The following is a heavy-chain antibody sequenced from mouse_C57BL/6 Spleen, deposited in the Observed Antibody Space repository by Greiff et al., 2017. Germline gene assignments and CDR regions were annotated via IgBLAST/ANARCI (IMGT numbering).Heavy chain of an antibody. Sequence: EVQLQQPGPELVKPGASVKISCKASGYSFTDYNMNWVKQSNGKSLEWIGVINPNYGTTSYNQQFKGQATLSVDPSSSTAYMQLNSLTSEDSAVYYCARRLWSDYYAMDYWGQGTSVTVSS. CDR2: INPNYGTT. D-gene: IGHD1-1*02. CDR3: ARRLWSDYYAMDY. V-gene: IGHV1-39*01. CDR1: GYSFTDYN. J-gene: IGHJ4*01.